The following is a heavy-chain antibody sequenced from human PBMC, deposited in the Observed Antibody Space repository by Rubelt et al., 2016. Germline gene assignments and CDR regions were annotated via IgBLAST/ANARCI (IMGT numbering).Heavy chain of an antibody. CDR1: GGTFSSYA. V-gene: IGHV1-18*01. CDR2: ISAYNGNT. Sequence: GAEVKKPGASVKVSCKASGGTFSSYAISWVRQAPGQGLEWMGWISAYNGNTNYAQKLQGRVTMTTDTSTSTAYMELRSLRSDDTAVYYCAREEAAAGSGYYFDYWGQGTLVTVSS. D-gene: IGHD6-13*01. CDR3: AREEAAAGSGYYFDY. J-gene: IGHJ4*02.